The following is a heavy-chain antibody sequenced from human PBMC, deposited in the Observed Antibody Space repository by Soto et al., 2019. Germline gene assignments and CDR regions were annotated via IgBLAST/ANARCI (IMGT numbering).Heavy chain of an antibody. CDR3: ASPLAVAGTGDAFDI. Sequence: GASVKVSCKASGYTFTSYYMHWVRQAPGQGLEWMGIINPSGGSTSYAQKFQGRVTMTRDTSTSTVYMELSSLRSEDTAVYYCASPLAVAGTGDAFDIWGQGTMVTVSS. D-gene: IGHD6-19*01. CDR1: GYTFTSYY. CDR2: INPSGGST. V-gene: IGHV1-46*03. J-gene: IGHJ3*02.